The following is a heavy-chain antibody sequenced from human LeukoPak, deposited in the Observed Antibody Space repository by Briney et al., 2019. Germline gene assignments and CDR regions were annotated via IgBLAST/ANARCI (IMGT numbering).Heavy chain of an antibody. D-gene: IGHD6-19*01. CDR3: AKEKWLETNPDY. V-gene: IGHV1-2*02. J-gene: IGHJ4*02. CDR1: GYTFTGYY. CDR2: INPNGGGT. Sequence: ASVKVSCKASGYTFTGYYMHWVRQAPGQGLEWMGWINPNGGGTNYAQKFQGRVTMTRDTSISTAYMELSRLRSDDTAVYYCAKEKWLETNPDYWGQGTLVTVSS.